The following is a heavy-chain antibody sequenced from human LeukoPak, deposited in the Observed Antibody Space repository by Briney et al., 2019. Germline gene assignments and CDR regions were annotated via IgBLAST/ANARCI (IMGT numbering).Heavy chain of an antibody. V-gene: IGHV3-7*01. D-gene: IGHD1-26*01. CDR2: IKQDGYEK. CDR1: GFTFSNAW. J-gene: IGHJ4*02. Sequence: GGSLRLSCAASGFTFSNAWMNWVRQAPGKGLEWVANIKQDGYEKYYVDSVKGRFTISRDNAKKSLYLQMNGLRADDTAVYYCARDKIVGPSTLDYWGQGTLVTVSS. CDR3: ARDKIVGPSTLDY.